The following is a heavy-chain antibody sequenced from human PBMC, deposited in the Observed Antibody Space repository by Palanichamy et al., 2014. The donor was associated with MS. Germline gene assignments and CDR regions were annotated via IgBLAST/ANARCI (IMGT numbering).Heavy chain of an antibody. Sequence: EVQLVESGGGLVXPGGSLRLSCAASGFTFNNYWMSWVRQAPGQGLEWVANIKQDGSEKYFVDSVRGRFTISRDNAKNSMYLQMNSLRDEDTAVYYCARARSSSSGVVRYFDFWGQGTLVTVSS. J-gene: IGHJ4*02. CDR1: GFTFNNYW. V-gene: IGHV3-7*01. CDR3: ARARSSSSGVVRYFDF. CDR2: IKQDGSEK. D-gene: IGHD6-6*01.